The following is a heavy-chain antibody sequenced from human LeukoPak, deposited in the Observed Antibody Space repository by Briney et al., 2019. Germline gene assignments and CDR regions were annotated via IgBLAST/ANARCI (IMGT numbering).Heavy chain of an antibody. CDR2: INHSGST. Sequence: PSETLSLTCAVYGGSFSGYYWSWIRQPPGKGLEWIGEINHSGSTNYNPSLKSRVTISVDTSKNQFSLKLSSVTAADTAVYYCARGGVRPGDYWGQGTLVTVSS. D-gene: IGHD3-10*02. V-gene: IGHV4-34*01. J-gene: IGHJ4*02. CDR1: GGSFSGYY. CDR3: ARGGVRPGDY.